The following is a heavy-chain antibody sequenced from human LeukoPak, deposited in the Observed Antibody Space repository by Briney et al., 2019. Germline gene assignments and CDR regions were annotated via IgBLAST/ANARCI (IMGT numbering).Heavy chain of an antibody. CDR3: ARNSRYSLDI. J-gene: IGHJ3*02. CDR2: IKQDGSEK. CDR1: GLTFSSFW. D-gene: IGHD4-11*01. Sequence: GGSLRLSCAASGLTFSSFWMSWLRQAPGKGLEWVANIKQDGSEKYYVDSVKGRFTISRDNAKNSLYLPMNSLRADDTAVYYCARNSRYSLDIWGQGTVVTVSS. V-gene: IGHV3-7*04.